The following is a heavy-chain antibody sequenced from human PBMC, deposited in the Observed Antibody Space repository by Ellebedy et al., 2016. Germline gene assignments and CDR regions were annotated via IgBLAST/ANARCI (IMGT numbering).Heavy chain of an antibody. Sequence: SETLSLTXAVYGGSFSGYYWSWIRQPPGKGLEWIGEINHSGSTNYNPSLKSRVTISVDTSKNQFSLKLSSVTAADTAVYYCAGEWELGAFDIWGQGTMVTVSS. CDR1: GGSFSGYY. J-gene: IGHJ3*02. CDR3: AGEWELGAFDI. CDR2: INHSGST. V-gene: IGHV4-34*01. D-gene: IGHD1-26*01.